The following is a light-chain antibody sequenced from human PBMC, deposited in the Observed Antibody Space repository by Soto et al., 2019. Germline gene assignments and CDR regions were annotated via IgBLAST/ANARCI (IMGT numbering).Light chain of an antibody. CDR2: AAS. J-gene: IGKJ1*01. V-gene: IGKV1-39*01. CDR1: QSLNSW. Sequence: DIQMTQSPSTLSASVGDRVTITCRASQSLNSWLAWYQQKPGKAPKLLIYAASSLQSGVPSRFSGSGSGTDFTLTISSLQPEDFATYYCQQSYSTPPWTFGQGTKVEIK. CDR3: QQSYSTPPWT.